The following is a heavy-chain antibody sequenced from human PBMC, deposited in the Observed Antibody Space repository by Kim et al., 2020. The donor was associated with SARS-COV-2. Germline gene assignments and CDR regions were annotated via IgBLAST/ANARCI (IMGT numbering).Heavy chain of an antibody. CDR1: GYTFTSYD. CDR3: ARGRTVTNSFDY. J-gene: IGHJ4*02. V-gene: IGHV1-8*01. D-gene: IGHD4-17*01. Sequence: ASVKVSCKASGYTFTSYDINWVRQATGQGLEWMGWMNPNSGNTGYAQNFQGRVTMTRSTSISTAYMELTSLTSEDTAVYYCARGRTVTNSFDYSGQGNLV. CDR2: MNPNSGNT.